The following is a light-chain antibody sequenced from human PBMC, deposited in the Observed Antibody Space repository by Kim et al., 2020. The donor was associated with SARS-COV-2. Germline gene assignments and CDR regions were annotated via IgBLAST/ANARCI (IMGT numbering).Light chain of an antibody. CDR2: DVT. Sequence: GQTITISCTGTSSDVGGYNSVSWYQQYPGRGPTLMIYDVTKQPSGVSHRFSGSKSGNTASLTISGLQTGDEAHYYCTSYTSSRTWVFGGGTQLTVL. J-gene: IGLJ3*02. V-gene: IGLV2-14*03. CDR3: TSYTSSRTWV. CDR1: SSDVGGYNS.